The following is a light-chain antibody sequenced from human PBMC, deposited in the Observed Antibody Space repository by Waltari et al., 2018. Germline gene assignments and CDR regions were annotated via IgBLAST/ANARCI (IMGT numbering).Light chain of an antibody. Sequence: HQKPGEHPTLLIYGASNKADGIPDRFSGSGSETDFTLTISRLEPEDLGVYYCQQYGSSVMYTFGQGTRLEIK. CDR2: GAS. V-gene: IGKV3-20*01. CDR3: QQYGSSVMYT. J-gene: IGKJ2*01.